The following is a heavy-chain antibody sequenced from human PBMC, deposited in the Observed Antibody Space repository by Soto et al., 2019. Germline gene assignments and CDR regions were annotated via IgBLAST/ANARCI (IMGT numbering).Heavy chain of an antibody. Sequence: EVQLLQSGGGLVQPGGSLRLSCAASGFTFSSYAMSWVRQAPGKGLEWVSASSGSGSSTYYADSVKGRFTISRDNSKNTLWLQMNSRRAENTAVYYCAKWGYSSSWKQAGLGFDYWGQGTLVTVSS. CDR3: AKWGYSSSWKQAGLGFDY. CDR1: GFTFSSYA. CDR2: SSGSGSST. D-gene: IGHD6-13*01. V-gene: IGHV3-23*01. J-gene: IGHJ4*02.